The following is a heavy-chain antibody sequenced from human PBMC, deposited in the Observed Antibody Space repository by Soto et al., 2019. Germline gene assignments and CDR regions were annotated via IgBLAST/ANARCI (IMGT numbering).Heavy chain of an antibody. Sequence: QIQLVQSGAEVKKTGASVKVSCKASGYSFSSYGISWVRQAPGQGLEWMGWISAYNGNTNYAQKFQDRVTMTTDTSTSTDYMELTSLRADDAAVYYCARDPPITGSLRGTPLMAVWGHGTTVTVSS. CDR3: ARDPPITGSLRGTPLMAV. CDR1: GYSFSSYG. J-gene: IGHJ6*02. V-gene: IGHV1-18*04. D-gene: IGHD1-20*01. CDR2: ISAYNGNT.